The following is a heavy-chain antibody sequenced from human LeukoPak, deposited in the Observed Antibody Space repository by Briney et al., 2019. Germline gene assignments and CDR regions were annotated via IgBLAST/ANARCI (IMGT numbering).Heavy chain of an antibody. D-gene: IGHD4-17*01. V-gene: IGHV3-30*02. CDR3: AMDFWSTVTTE. Sequence: GGSLRLSCTASGFTLSSSGMHWVRLPPAKGLEWVSFIQHEGTTEYADSVNDRFTISRDNSKNTIHLEMNSLRPEDTAVYYCAMDFWSTVTTEWGQGTLVTVPS. J-gene: IGHJ4*02. CDR1: GFTLSSSG. CDR2: IQHEGTTE.